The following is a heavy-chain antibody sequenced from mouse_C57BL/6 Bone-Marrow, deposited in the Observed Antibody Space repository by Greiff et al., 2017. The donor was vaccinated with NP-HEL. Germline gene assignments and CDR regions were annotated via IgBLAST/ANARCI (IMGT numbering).Heavy chain of an antibody. CDR1: GFTFSSYA. J-gene: IGHJ4*01. CDR3: ARDREGYYYAMDY. Sequence: DVMLVESGGGLVKPGGSLKLSCAASGFTFSSYAMSWVRQTPEKRLEWVATISDGGSYTYYPDNVKGRFTISRDNAKNNLYLQMSHLKSEDTAMYYCARDREGYYYAMDYWGQGTSVTVSS. V-gene: IGHV5-4*01. CDR2: ISDGGSYT. D-gene: IGHD3-1*01.